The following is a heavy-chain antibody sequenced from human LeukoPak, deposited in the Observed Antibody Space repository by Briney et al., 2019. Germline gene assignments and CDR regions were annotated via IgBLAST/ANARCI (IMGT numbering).Heavy chain of an antibody. Sequence: ASVKVSCKASGYTFTGYYMHWVRQAPGQGLEWMGWINPNSGGTNYAQKFQGRVTMTRDTSISTAYMGLSRLRSDDTAVYYCARERVAIFGVAGAAFDYWGQGTLVTVSS. CDR2: INPNSGGT. D-gene: IGHD3-3*01. V-gene: IGHV1-2*02. CDR1: GYTFTGYY. CDR3: ARERVAIFGVAGAAFDY. J-gene: IGHJ4*02.